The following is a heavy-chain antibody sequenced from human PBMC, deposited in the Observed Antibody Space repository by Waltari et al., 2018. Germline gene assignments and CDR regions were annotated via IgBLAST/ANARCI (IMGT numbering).Heavy chain of an antibody. D-gene: IGHD3-3*01. CDR1: GFTFSSYW. CDR2: IKQDGSEK. J-gene: IGHJ6*02. V-gene: IGHV3-7*01. Sequence: EVQLVESGGGLVQPGGSLRLSCAASGFTFSSYWMSWVRQAPGKGLEWVAHIKQDGSEKYYVDSVKGRCTTSRDNAKNSLDLQMNRLRAEDTAVYYCARDMGDDFWSGYVRGAYYYYGMDVWGQGTTVTVSS. CDR3: ARDMGDDFWSGYVRGAYYYYGMDV.